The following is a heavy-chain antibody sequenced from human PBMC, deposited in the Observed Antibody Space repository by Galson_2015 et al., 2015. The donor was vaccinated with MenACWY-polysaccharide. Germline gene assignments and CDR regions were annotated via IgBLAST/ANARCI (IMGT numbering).Heavy chain of an antibody. V-gene: IGHV4-39*07. D-gene: IGHD3-10*01. CDR2: IYDSGTT. J-gene: IGHJ5*02. CDR1: GGSISSTSHY. CDR3: ARDSHYYGSGIYGGFDP. Sequence: SETLSLTCTVSGGSISSTSHYWAWIRQPPGKGLEWIGSIYDSGTTYYNPSLKSRVTISVDTSKNQFSLNVPSVTAADTAVYFCARDSHYYGSGIYGGFDPWGQGILVPVSS.